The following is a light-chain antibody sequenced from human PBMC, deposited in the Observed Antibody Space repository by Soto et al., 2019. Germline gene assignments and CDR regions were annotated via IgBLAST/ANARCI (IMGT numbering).Light chain of an antibody. CDR1: QSVITY. CDR2: GAS. CDR3: QQYGSTPLT. J-gene: IGKJ4*01. V-gene: IGKV3-20*01. Sequence: ESVLTQSPCTLSLSPGERATLSCRASQSVITYLAWYQQKPGQAPRLRIYGASSRATGIPDRFSGSGSGTDFTLTISRLEPEDVAVYYCQQYGSTPLTFGGGTKVDIK.